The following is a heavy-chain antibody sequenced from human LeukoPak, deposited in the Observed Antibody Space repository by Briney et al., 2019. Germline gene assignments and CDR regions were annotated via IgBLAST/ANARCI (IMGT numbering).Heavy chain of an antibody. CDR2: IYYSGST. CDR1: GGSISSTSHY. V-gene: IGHV4-39*01. J-gene: IGHJ4*02. Sequence: SETLSLTCTVSGGSISSTSHYWGGVRQPPGKGLEWIGNIYYSGSTYYNPSLKSRVTLSVDTSKNQFSLKLSSVTAADTAVYYCARHEGYSYDYWGQGTLVTVSS. CDR3: ARHEGYSYDY.